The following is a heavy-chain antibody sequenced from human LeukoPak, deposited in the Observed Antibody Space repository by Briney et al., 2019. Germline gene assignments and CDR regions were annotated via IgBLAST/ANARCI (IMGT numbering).Heavy chain of an antibody. CDR1: GYTFTSYG. J-gene: IGHJ4*02. CDR3: ARTMYYGSGSYYTPFDY. V-gene: IGHV1-18*01. D-gene: IGHD3-10*01. Sequence: ASVKVSCKASGYTFTSYGISWVRQAPGQGLEWMGWISAYNGNTNYAQKLQGRVTMTTDTSTSTAYMELRSLRSDDTAVYYCARTMYYGSGSYYTPFDYWGKGTLVSVS. CDR2: ISAYNGNT.